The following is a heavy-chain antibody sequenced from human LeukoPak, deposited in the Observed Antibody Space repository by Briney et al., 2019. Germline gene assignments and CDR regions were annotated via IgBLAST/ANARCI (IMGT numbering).Heavy chain of an antibody. J-gene: IGHJ4*02. Sequence: PGGSLRLSCAASGFTFSSYEMNWVRQAPGKGLEWVTFIHYDGDNKYYADSVKGRFTISRDNSKNTLYLQMNSLRAEDTAVYYCAKDPPPAFTLTPHPSYYFDYWGQGTLVTVSS. D-gene: IGHD2-15*01. CDR2: IHYDGDNK. CDR1: GFTFSSYE. V-gene: IGHV3-30*02. CDR3: AKDPPPAFTLTPHPSYYFDY.